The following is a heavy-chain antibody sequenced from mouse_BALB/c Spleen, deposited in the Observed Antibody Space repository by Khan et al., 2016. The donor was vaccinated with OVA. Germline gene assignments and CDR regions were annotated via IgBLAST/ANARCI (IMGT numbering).Heavy chain of an antibody. Sequence: EVELVESGGGVVKPGGSLKLSCSASGFTFSSFAMSWVRQTPKKRLEWVATISTGGHYTFYPDSVKGRFTISRDNARNTLYLQMSSLRSEDTAMYYCARSFVDYYAMDYWGQGTSVTVSA. CDR1: GFTFSSFA. J-gene: IGHJ4*01. CDR2: ISTGGHYT. V-gene: IGHV5-9-3*01. CDR3: ARSFVDYYAMDY.